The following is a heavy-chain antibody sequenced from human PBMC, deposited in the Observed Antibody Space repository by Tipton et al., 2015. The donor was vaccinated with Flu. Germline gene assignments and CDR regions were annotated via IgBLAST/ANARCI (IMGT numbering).Heavy chain of an antibody. CDR1: GYSFTSYW. J-gene: IGHJ4*02. CDR3: VRQPYLGDYGGYFDY. CDR2: IYPGDSDT. Sequence: QLVQSGAEVRKPGESLKISCKGSGYSFTSYWIGWVRQMPGKGLEWMGIIYPGDSDTRYSPSFQGQVTISADKSISTAYLQWSSLKASDTAMYYCVRQPYLGDYGGYFDYWGQGTLVTVSS. V-gene: IGHV5-51*01. D-gene: IGHD4-17*01.